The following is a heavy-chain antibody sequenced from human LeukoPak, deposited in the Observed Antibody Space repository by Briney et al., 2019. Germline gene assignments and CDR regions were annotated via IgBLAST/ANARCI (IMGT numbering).Heavy chain of an antibody. D-gene: IGHD3-10*01. J-gene: IGHJ6*03. Sequence: SETLSLTCTVSGGSVSIYYWNWIRQPAGKGLEWIGRIFTSGITNYNPSLKSRATMSVDTSKNQFSLNLSSVIAADTAIYYCARETSGTYYNPLGYMDVWGKGTTVTVSS. CDR1: GGSVSIYY. CDR3: ARETSGTYYNPLGYMDV. V-gene: IGHV4-4*07. CDR2: IFTSGIT.